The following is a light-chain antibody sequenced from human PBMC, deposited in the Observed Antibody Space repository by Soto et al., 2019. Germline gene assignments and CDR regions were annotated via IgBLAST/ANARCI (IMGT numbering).Light chain of an antibody. V-gene: IGLV4-69*01. CDR2: LNSDGSH. Sequence: QLVLTQSPSASASLGASVKLTCTLSRGHRTYAIAWHQQQPEKGPRYLMKLNSDGSHSKGDGIPDRFSGSSFGAERYLTISSLQSEDEADYYCQTWDTGIRVFGGGTKLTVL. CDR3: QTWDTGIRV. CDR1: RGHRTYA. J-gene: IGLJ3*02.